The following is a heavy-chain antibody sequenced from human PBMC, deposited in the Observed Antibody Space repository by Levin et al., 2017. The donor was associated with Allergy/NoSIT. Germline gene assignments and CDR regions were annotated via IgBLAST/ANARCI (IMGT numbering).Heavy chain of an antibody. Sequence: KISCRASGGTFSSYAISWVRQAPGQGLEWMGGIIPIFGTANYAQKFQGRVTITADESTSTAYMELSSLRSEDTAVYYCARVGYSSGWDFDYWGQGTLVTVSS. J-gene: IGHJ4*02. CDR1: GGTFSSYA. CDR2: IIPIFGTA. D-gene: IGHD6-19*01. V-gene: IGHV1-69*01. CDR3: ARVGYSSGWDFDY.